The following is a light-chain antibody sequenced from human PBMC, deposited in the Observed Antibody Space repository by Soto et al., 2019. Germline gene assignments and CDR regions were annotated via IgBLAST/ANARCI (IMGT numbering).Light chain of an antibody. CDR3: QQYESYSPLT. J-gene: IGKJ4*01. CDR1: QSINSW. V-gene: IGKV1-5*03. CDR2: KAS. Sequence: DIQMTHSPSTLSASVGDRVTITCRASQSINSWLAWYQQKPGKAPKLLIYKASNLESGVPSRFSGRRSGTEFTLTIAGLQPEDFATYYCQQYESYSPLTFGGGTKVDIK.